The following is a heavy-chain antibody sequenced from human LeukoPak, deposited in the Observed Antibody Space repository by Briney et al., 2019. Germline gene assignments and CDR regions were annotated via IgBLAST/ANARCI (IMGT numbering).Heavy chain of an antibody. Sequence: GGSLRLSCTASGFSFSGHWMHWARQLPGKGLVWVSRISPTGSTTSYADSVKGRFTVSRDNAKNTLYLQVNNLRAEDTAVYYCARGPTSNWSGLDFWGQGTLLTVSS. V-gene: IGHV3-74*01. CDR2: ISPTGSTT. D-gene: IGHD6-6*01. CDR3: ARGPTSNWSGLDF. CDR1: GFSFSGHW. J-gene: IGHJ4*02.